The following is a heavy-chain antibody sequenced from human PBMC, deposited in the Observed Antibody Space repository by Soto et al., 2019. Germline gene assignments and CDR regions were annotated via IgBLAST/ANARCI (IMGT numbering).Heavy chain of an antibody. CDR2: IHWNDAK. D-gene: IGHD2-15*01. CDR1: GFSLTTRGVG. J-gene: IGHJ4*02. CDR3: AHNTAIGVVVDATPRHTYLDS. Sequence: ASGPTLVNPTQILTLTCTFSGFSLTTRGVGVGWIRQPPGKALEWLALIHWNDAKRYTPSLKSRLTITRDISKNQVVLSMTDMDPMDTATYFCAHNTAIGVVVDATPRHTYLDSWGQGALVTVS. V-gene: IGHV2-5*01.